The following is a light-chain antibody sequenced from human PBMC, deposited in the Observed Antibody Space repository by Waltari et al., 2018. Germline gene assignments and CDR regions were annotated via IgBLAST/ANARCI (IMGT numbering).Light chain of an antibody. CDR3: STWDSSLSAQV. Sequence: QSALTQEASVSGTVGQKVTLSCTGSRNNIGTFAVGWYQQISHGAPKTVMFGDSLPSGSPGRFSGSRSGTTASLTISGLQPEDEADYYCSTWDSSLSAQVFGGGTKLTVL. J-gene: IGLJ2*01. CDR2: GDS. CDR1: RNNIGTFA. V-gene: IGLV1-36*01.